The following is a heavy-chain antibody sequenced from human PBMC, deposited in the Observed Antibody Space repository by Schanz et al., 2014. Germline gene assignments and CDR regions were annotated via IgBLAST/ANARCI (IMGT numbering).Heavy chain of an antibody. CDR1: GGTFSSFG. CDR2: IIPSLGLA. V-gene: IGHV1-69*02. J-gene: IGHJ4*02. CDR3: ARSNYYDNSDYYNSFDY. D-gene: IGHD3-22*01. Sequence: VQLEQSGAEVKKPGSSVKVSCKASGGTFSSFGINWVRQAPGQGLEWMGRIIPSLGLAKYEQKFQDKVTITADKSTTTAYMELNSLNSDDTAVYYCARSNYYDNSDYYNSFDYWGQGTLVTVSS.